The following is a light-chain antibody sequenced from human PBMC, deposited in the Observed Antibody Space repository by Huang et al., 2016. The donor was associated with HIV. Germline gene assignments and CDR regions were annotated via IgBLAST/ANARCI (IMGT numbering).Light chain of an antibody. CDR1: QSISSY. V-gene: IGKV1-39*01. J-gene: IGKJ2*01. CDR2: AAS. CDR3: QQSYSTLRYT. Sequence: DIQMTQSPSSLSASVGDRVTITCRASQSISSYLNWYQQKPGKAPKLLIYAASSVQSGVPSRFSGSGAGTDVTLTISSLQPEDFATYYCQQSYSTLRYTFGQGTKLEIK.